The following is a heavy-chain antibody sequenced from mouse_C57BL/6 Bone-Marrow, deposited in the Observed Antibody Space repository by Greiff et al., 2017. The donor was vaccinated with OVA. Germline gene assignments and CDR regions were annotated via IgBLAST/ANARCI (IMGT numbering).Heavy chain of an antibody. Sequence: EVQLVESGGGLVKPGGSLKLSCAASGFTFSSYAMSWVRQTPEKRLEWVATISDGGSYTYYPDNVKGRFTIARDNAKNNLYLQMSHLKSEDTAMYYCARETGRGAGYFDYWGQGTTLTVSS. CDR3: ARETGRGAGYFDY. D-gene: IGHD4-1*01. J-gene: IGHJ2*01. CDR1: GFTFSSYA. V-gene: IGHV5-4*01. CDR2: ISDGGSYT.